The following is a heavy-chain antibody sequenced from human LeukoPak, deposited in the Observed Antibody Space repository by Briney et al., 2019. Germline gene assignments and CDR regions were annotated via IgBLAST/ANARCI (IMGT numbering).Heavy chain of an antibody. CDR3: AREYSSSSGRAFDI. V-gene: IGHV3-48*01. J-gene: IGHJ3*02. CDR1: GFTFSSYG. Sequence: GGSLRLSCAASGFTFSSYGMNWVRQAPGTGLEWVSYIRTSSSTTYYADSVKGRFTISRDNANNSLYLQMSSLRPEDTAVYYCAREYSSSSGRAFDIWGQGTMVTVSS. CDR2: IRTSSSTT. D-gene: IGHD6-6*01.